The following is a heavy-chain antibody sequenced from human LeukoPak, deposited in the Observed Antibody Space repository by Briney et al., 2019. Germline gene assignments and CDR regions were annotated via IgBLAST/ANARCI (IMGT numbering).Heavy chain of an antibody. CDR3: TTSYYDSSGFRA. Sequence: NPGGSLRLSCAASGFSLNNAWMSWVRQAPGKGLEWVGRIKSKTDGGTIDYAAPVKGRSTISRDDSKNMVYLLMNSLKTEDTAVYYCTTSYYDSSGFRAWGQGTLVTVSS. CDR2: IKSKTDGGTI. V-gene: IGHV3-15*01. CDR1: GFSLNNAW. D-gene: IGHD3-22*01. J-gene: IGHJ4*02.